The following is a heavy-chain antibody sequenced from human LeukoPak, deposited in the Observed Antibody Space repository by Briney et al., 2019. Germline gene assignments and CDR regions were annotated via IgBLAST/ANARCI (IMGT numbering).Heavy chain of an antibody. CDR1: GYTFTGYY. V-gene: IGHV1-2*06. CDR3: ARAVATIADFDY. CDR2: INPNSGGT. Sequence: GASVKVSCKASGYTFTGYYMHWVRQAPGQGLEWMGRINPNSGGTNYAQKFQGRFTMTRDTSTSTAYMELSRLRSDDTAVYYCARAVATIADFDYWGQGTLVTASP. D-gene: IGHD5-12*01. J-gene: IGHJ4*02.